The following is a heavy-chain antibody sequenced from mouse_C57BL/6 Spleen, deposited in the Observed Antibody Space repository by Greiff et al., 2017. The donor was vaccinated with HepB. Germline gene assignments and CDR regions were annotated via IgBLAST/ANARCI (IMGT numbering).Heavy chain of an antibody. D-gene: IGHD1-1*01. Sequence: EVQRVESGGDLVKPGGSLKLSCAASGFTFSSYGMSWVRQTPDKRLEWVATISSGGSYTYYPDSVKGIFTISRDNAKNTLYLQMSILKSEDTAMYNCAGFTTVYFDYWGQVTTLTVSS. CDR1: GFTFSSYG. V-gene: IGHV5-6*01. CDR2: ISSGGSYT. J-gene: IGHJ2*01. CDR3: AGFTTVYFDY.